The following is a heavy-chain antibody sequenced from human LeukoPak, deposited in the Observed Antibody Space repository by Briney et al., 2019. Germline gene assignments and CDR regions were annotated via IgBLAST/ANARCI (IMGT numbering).Heavy chain of an antibody. Sequence: PGGSLRLSCAASGFTFSSYGMDWVRQAPGKGLEWVAFIRNDGSNKYYADSVKGRFTISRDNSKNTLYLQMNSLRAEDTAVYYCARDSSPYCGGDCYLDYWGQGTLVTVSS. D-gene: IGHD2-21*02. CDR3: ARDSSPYCGGDCYLDY. J-gene: IGHJ4*02. V-gene: IGHV3-30*02. CDR1: GFTFSSYG. CDR2: IRNDGSNK.